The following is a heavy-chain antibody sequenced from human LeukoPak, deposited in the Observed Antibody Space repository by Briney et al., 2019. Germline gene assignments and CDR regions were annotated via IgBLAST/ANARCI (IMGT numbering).Heavy chain of an antibody. CDR2: ISGDGGST. D-gene: IGHD3-10*01. CDR3: ARDQAPGSQKLWFGELLYPLDY. CDR1: GFSFEDYA. V-gene: IGHV3-20*04. J-gene: IGHJ4*02. Sequence: GGSLRLSCAASGFSFEDYAMHWVRQAPGKGLQWVSLISGDGGSTGYADSVKGRFTISRDNAKNSLYLQMNSLRAEDTALYYCARDQAPGSQKLWFGELLYPLDYWGQGTLVTVSS.